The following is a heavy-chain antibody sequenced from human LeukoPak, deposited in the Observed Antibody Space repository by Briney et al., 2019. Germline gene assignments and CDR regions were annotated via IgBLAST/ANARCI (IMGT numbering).Heavy chain of an antibody. V-gene: IGHV1-69*06. Sequence: SVKVSCKASGGTFSSYAISWVRQAPGQGLEWMGRIIPIFGTANYAQKFQGRVTITADKSTSTAYMELSSLRSDDTAVYYCARGDYGDYVRYYSYYMDVWGKGTTVTVSS. CDR3: ARGDYGDYVRYYSYYMDV. D-gene: IGHD4-17*01. J-gene: IGHJ6*03. CDR2: IIPIFGTA. CDR1: GGTFSSYA.